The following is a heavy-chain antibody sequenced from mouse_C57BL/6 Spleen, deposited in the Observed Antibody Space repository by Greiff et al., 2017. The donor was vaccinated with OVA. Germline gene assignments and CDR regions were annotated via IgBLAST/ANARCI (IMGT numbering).Heavy chain of an antibody. J-gene: IGHJ3*02. CDR3: ARGRGVYYGSSYE. CDR2: IDPSDSYT. CDR1: GYTFTSYW. Sequence: QVQLQQPGAELVKPGASVKLSCKASGYTFTSYWMQWVKQRPGQGLEWIGEIDPSDSYTNYNQKFKGKATLTVDTSSSTAYMQLSSLTSEDSAVYYCARGRGVYYGSSYEWGQGTLVTVSA. V-gene: IGHV1-50*01. D-gene: IGHD1-1*01.